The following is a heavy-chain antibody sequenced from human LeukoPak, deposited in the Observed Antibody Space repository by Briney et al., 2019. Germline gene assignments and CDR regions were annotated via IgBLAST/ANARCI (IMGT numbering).Heavy chain of an antibody. CDR3: TRLQFVGRTYFDY. Sequence: PGGSLRLSCEASGFIVRSNHMSWVRQAPGKGLEWVGFIRTRDYGGATEYAASVKGRFTLSRDDSKSIAYLQMNSLKTEDTAVYYCTRLQFVGRTYFDYWGQGTLVTVSS. D-gene: IGHD5-24*01. CDR1: GFIVRSNH. J-gene: IGHJ4*02. V-gene: IGHV3-49*02. CDR2: IRTRDYGGAT.